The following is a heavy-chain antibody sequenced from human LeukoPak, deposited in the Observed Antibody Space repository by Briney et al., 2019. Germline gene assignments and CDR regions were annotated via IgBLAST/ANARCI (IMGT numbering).Heavy chain of an antibody. D-gene: IGHD3-16*01. CDR2: ISGSGGST. Sequence: GGSLRLSCAASGFTFSSYTMTWVRQAPGKGLEWVSSISGSGGSTFYADSVKGRFTISRDNSKNTLYLQVNSLRAEDTAVYYCARSRLWSPRDAFDIWAQGTMVTVSS. V-gene: IGHV3-23*01. CDR1: GFTFSSYT. CDR3: ARSRLWSPRDAFDI. J-gene: IGHJ3*02.